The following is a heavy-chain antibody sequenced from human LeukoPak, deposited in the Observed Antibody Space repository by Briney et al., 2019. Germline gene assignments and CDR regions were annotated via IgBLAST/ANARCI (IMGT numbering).Heavy chain of an antibody. Sequence: ASVKVSCKASGYTFTGYYIHWVRQAPGQGLEWMGWINFDSGGTNYAQQFQGRVTMTSDTSIITVYMELSRLRSDDTAVYYCARSGYYYGLDYWGQGTLVTVSS. CDR1: GYTFTGYY. J-gene: IGHJ4*02. D-gene: IGHD3-22*01. CDR2: INFDSGGT. CDR3: ARSGYYYGLDY. V-gene: IGHV1-2*02.